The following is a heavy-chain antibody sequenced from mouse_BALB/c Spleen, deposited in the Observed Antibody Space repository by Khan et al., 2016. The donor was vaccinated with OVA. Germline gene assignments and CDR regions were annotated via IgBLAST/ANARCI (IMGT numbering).Heavy chain of an antibody. D-gene: IGHD1-1*01. Sequence: EVELVESGPGLVKPSQSLSLTCTVTGYSITSDYAWDWIRQFPGNKLEWMGYISYGGSNSYNPSLKSRISITRDTSKNQFFLQLNSVTTEDTATYYCARKNYYGYAMDYWSQGTSVTVSS. CDR1: GYSITSDYA. CDR3: ARKNYYGYAMDY. J-gene: IGHJ4*01. CDR2: ISYGGSN. V-gene: IGHV3-2*02.